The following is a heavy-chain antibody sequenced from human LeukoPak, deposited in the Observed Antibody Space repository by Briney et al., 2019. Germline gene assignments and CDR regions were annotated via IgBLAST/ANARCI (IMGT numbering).Heavy chain of an antibody. J-gene: IGHJ4*02. D-gene: IGHD2-15*01. CDR2: NPSGGST. Sequence: NPSGGSTSYAQKFQGRVTMTRDTSTSTVYMELSSLRSEDTAVYYCARASGQSCSGGSCYFDYWGQGTLVTVSS. CDR3: ARASGQSCSGGSCYFDY. V-gene: IGHV1-46*01.